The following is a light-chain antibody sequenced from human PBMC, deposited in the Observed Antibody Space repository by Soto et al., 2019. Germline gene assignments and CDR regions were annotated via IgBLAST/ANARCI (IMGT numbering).Light chain of an antibody. CDR3: QQYNNWVLT. J-gene: IGKJ4*01. CDR2: GAS. Sequence: EIVMTQSPATLSVSPGERATLSCRASQSVSSNLAWYQQKPGQAPRLLTYGASTRATGIPARFSGSGSGTEFTLTISSLQSEDFAVYYCQQYNNWVLTFGGGTKVEIK. V-gene: IGKV3-15*01. CDR1: QSVSSN.